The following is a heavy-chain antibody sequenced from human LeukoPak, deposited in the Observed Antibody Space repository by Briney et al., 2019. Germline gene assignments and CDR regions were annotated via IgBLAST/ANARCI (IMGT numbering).Heavy chain of an antibody. V-gene: IGHV4-59*07. CDR3: ARGLSGSYYDY. D-gene: IGHD1-26*01. CDR2: IFYGGGT. CDR1: GGSIGNYY. Sequence: SDTLSLTCTVSGGSIGNYYWSWMRQPPGKGLEWIGYIFYGGGTKYNPSLKSRVTISVDTSKNQFSLKLSSVTAADTAVYYCARGLSGSYYDYWGQGTLVTVSS. J-gene: IGHJ4*02.